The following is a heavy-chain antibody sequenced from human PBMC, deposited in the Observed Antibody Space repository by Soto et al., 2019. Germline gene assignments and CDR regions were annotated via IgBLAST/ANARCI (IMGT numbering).Heavy chain of an antibody. Sequence: GGSLRLSCATSGFTFSDYYMSWIRQAPGKGLEWVSYIGTRGNTKYYADSVRGRFTISSDNAKNSLYLQMNSLRADDTAVYSCARDGTEYYGEYYDYWGQGIPVTVSS. CDR2: IGTRGNTK. D-gene: IGHD4-17*01. CDR3: ARDGTEYYGEYYDY. J-gene: IGHJ4*02. CDR1: GFTFSDYY. V-gene: IGHV3-11*01.